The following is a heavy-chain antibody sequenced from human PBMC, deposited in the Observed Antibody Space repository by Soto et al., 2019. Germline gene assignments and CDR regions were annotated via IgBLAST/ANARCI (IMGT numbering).Heavy chain of an antibody. CDR2: IIPILGIA. V-gene: IGHV1-69*02. CDR3: ARAFASRIAADGTAYYFDY. Sequence: QVQLVQSGAEVKKPGSSVKVSCKASGGTFSSYTISWVRQAPGQGLEWMGRIIPILGIANYAQKFQGRVTILADKAASTAYMELSSLSSEDTAVYYCARAFASRIAADGTAYYFDYWGQGSLVIVCS. CDR1: GGTFSSYT. J-gene: IGHJ4*02. D-gene: IGHD6-13*01.